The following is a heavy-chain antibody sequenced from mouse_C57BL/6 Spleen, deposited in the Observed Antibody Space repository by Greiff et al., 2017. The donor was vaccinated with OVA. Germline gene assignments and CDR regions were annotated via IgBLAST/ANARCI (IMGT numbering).Heavy chain of an antibody. CDR1: GYTFTSYW. CDR2: IDPSDSYT. Sequence: QVQLQQPGAELVKPGASVRLSCKASGYTFTSYWMQWVKQRPGQGLEWIGEIDPSDSYTNYNQKFKGKATLTVDTSSSTAYMQLSSLTSEDSAVYYCARSYGSTYFDGWGQSTTLTVSS. CDR3: ARSYGSTYFDG. V-gene: IGHV1-50*01. J-gene: IGHJ2*01. D-gene: IGHD1-1*01.